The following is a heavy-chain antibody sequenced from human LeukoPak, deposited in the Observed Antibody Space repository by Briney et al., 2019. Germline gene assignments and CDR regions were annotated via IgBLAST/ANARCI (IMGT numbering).Heavy chain of an antibody. CDR3: ARGRLGDFWSGRIIGFDP. CDR1: GYTLTSYD. D-gene: IGHD3-3*01. Sequence: ASVKVSCKASGYTLTSYDINWVRQATGQGLEWMGWMNPNSGNTGYAQKFQGRVTITRNTSISTAYMELSSLRSEDTAVYYCARGRLGDFWSGRIIGFDPWGQGTLVTVSS. CDR2: MNPNSGNT. V-gene: IGHV1-8*03. J-gene: IGHJ5*02.